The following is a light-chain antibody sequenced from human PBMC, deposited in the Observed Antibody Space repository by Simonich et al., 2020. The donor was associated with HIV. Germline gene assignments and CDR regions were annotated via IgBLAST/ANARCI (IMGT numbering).Light chain of an antibody. CDR3: SSYTSSSTLV. CDR1: SSDVGGYNY. J-gene: IGLJ2*01. CDR2: DVS. Sequence: QSALTQPASVSGSPGQSITISCTGTSSDVGGYNYVSWYPQEPGKATKVMIYDVSKRPSGVSNRFSGSKSGNTASLTISGLQAEDEADYYCSSYTSSSTLVFGGGTKVTVL. V-gene: IGLV2-14*01.